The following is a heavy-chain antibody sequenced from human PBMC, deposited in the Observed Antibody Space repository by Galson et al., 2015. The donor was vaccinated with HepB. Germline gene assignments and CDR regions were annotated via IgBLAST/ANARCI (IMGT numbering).Heavy chain of an antibody. CDR2: IKQDGTEY. CDR1: GFTFSTNW. CDR3: ARLPTDYDFLNGYYRGHAFDI. J-gene: IGHJ3*02. D-gene: IGHD3-3*01. Sequence: SLRLSCAASGFTFSTNWMSWVRQAPGKGLEWVANIKQDGTEYYYVDSVKGRFTISRDNAKNSLYLQMNSLGAEDTAIYYCARLPTDYDFLNGYYRGHAFDIWGQGTMVTVSS. V-gene: IGHV3-7*03.